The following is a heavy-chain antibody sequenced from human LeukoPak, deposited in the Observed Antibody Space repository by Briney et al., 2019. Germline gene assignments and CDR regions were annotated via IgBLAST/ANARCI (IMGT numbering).Heavy chain of an antibody. CDR1: GFTVSSDY. Sequence: PGGSLRLSCGASGFTVSSDYMSWVRQAPGKGLEWVSVIYSVGSTYYADSVKGRFTISRDNSKNTLFLQMNSLRVEDTAVYYCARRPAIFMDGVYYYSMDVWGQGTTVTVSS. D-gene: IGHD2-2*01. J-gene: IGHJ6*02. V-gene: IGHV3-53*01. CDR3: ARRPAIFMDGVYYYSMDV. CDR2: IYSVGST.